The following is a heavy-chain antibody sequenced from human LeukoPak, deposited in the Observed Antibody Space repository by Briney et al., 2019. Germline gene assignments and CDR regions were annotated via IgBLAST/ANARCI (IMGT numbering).Heavy chain of an antibody. CDR2: ISYDGSNK. Sequence: PGGSLRLSCAASGFTFSSYAMHWVRQAPGKGLEWVALISYDGSNKYYADSVKGRFTISRDNSKNTLYLQMNSLRAEDTAVYYCAKRASTERGHSYGLDYWGQGTLVTVSS. D-gene: IGHD5-18*01. J-gene: IGHJ4*02. V-gene: IGHV3-30*18. CDR1: GFTFSSYA. CDR3: AKRASTERGHSYGLDY.